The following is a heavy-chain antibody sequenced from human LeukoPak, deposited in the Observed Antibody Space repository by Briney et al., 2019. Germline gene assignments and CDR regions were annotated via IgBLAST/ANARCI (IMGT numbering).Heavy chain of an antibody. Sequence: GGSLRLSCAASVFTFRRFGMHWVRQSPGKGLEWVAVISYDGSDKYYADSVKGRFTISRDNSRDWVFLQMTSRGANDTAVYYCVSGIALYYFDYWGQGTLVTVSS. D-gene: IGHD6-13*01. CDR1: VFTFRRFG. V-gene: IGHV3-30*03. CDR3: VSGIALYYFDY. CDR2: ISYDGSDK. J-gene: IGHJ4*02.